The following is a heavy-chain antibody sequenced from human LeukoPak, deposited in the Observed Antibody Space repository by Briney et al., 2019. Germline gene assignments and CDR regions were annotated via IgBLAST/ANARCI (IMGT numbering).Heavy chain of an antibody. CDR1: GFSFRDYT. CDR2: ISSSSSYI. V-gene: IGHV3-21*01. D-gene: IGHD1/OR15-1a*01. CDR3: AKDSPSRTATTEVPVDY. J-gene: IGHJ4*02. Sequence: GGSLRLSCAASGFSFRDYTINWVRQAPGKGLEWVASISSSSSYIYFANSVRGRFSISRDNAKNSLYLQMNNLRAEDTAVYYCAKDSPSRTATTEVPVDYWGQGTLVTVSS.